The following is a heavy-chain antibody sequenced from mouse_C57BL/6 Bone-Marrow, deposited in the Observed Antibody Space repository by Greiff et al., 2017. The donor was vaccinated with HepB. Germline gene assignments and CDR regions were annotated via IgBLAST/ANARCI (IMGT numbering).Heavy chain of an antibody. J-gene: IGHJ1*03. V-gene: IGHV1-85*01. CDR2: IYPRDGST. CDR3: ARYDYYGSSHWYFDV. CDR1: GYTFTSYD. Sequence: QVHVKQSGPELVKPGASVKLSCKASGYTFTSYDINWVKQRPGQGLEWIGWIYPRDGSTKYNEKFKGKATLTVDTSSSTAYMELHSLTSEDSAVYFCARYDYYGSSHWYFDVWGTGTTVTVSS. D-gene: IGHD1-1*01.